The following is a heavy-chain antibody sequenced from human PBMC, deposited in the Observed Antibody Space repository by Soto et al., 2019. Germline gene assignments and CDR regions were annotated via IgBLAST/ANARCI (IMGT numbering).Heavy chain of an antibody. CDR2: IYPGDSDT. V-gene: IGHV5-51*01. CDR3: ARNGGRYSSSLFVDHGMDV. CDR1: GYSFTSYW. J-gene: IGHJ6*02. D-gene: IGHD6-6*01. Sequence: PGESLKISCKGSGYSFTSYWIGWVRQMPGKGLEWMGIIYPGDSDTRYSPSFQGQVTISADKSISTAYLQWSSLKASDTAMYYCARNGGRYSSSLFVDHGMDVWGQGTTVTVSS.